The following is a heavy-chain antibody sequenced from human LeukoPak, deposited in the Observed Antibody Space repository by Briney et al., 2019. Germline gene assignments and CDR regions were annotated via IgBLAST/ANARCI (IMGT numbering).Heavy chain of an antibody. CDR1: GGSISSGGYY. Sequence: SQTLSLTCTVSGGSISSGGYYWSWIRQPPGKGLEWIGYIYYSGSTNYNPSLKSRVTISVDTSKNQFSLKLSSVTAADTAVYYCARRKWLEDAFDIWGQGTMVTVSS. V-gene: IGHV4-61*08. D-gene: IGHD6-19*01. J-gene: IGHJ3*02. CDR2: IYYSGST. CDR3: ARRKWLEDAFDI.